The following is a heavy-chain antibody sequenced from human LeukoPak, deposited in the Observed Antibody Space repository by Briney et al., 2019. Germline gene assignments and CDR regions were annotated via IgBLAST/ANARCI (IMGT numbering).Heavy chain of an antibody. J-gene: IGHJ4*02. CDR1: GGSISSYY. V-gene: IGHV4-4*07. Sequence: NPSEALSLTCTVSGGSISSYYWSWIRQPAGKGLEWIGRIYTSGSTNYNPSLKSRVTISVDKSKNQFSLKLSSVTAADTAVYYCARRMGLPGYYYFDYWGQGTLVTVSS. D-gene: IGHD1-7*01. CDR3: ARRMGLPGYYYFDY. CDR2: IYTSGST.